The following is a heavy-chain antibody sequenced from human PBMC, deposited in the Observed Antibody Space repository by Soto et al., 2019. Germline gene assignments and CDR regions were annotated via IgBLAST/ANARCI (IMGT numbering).Heavy chain of an antibody. D-gene: IGHD5-12*01. CDR3: ATSTRGNRGYPSQIDI. CDR2: IYYTGST. J-gene: IGHJ4*02. CDR1: GGSVSSGSYY. Sequence: SETLSLTCTVSGGSVSSGSYYWSWIRQPPGKGLEWIGYIYYTGSTNYNPSLKSRVTISADTSKNHFSLNPSSVTAADTAVYYCATSTRGNRGYPSQIDIWGKATQVTLSS. V-gene: IGHV4-61*03.